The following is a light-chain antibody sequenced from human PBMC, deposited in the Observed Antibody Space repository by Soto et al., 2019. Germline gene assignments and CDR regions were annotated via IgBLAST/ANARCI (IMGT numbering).Light chain of an antibody. CDR3: QLLDGSLFP. Sequence: IVLTQSPGILSLSPGERATLSCRASQKVSNNYLAWYQQRPGQVPRLLIFSASTRATGIPDRFSGTGSGTDFTLTISSREPDDFAVYYCQLLDGSLFPFGPGTKVDV. CDR2: SAS. CDR1: QKVSNNY. J-gene: IGKJ3*01. V-gene: IGKV3-20*01.